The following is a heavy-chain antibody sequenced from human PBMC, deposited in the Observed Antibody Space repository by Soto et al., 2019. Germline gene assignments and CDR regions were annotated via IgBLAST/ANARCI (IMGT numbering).Heavy chain of an antibody. CDR3: ARGGSSSSGDYYYYGMDV. Sequence: RGESLKISCKGSGYSFTSYWISWVRQMPGKGLEWMGRIDPSDSYTNYSPSFQGHVTISADKSISTAYLQWSSLKASDTAMYYCARGGSSSSGDYYYYGMDVWGQGTTVTVSS. J-gene: IGHJ6*02. CDR1: GYSFTSYW. CDR2: IDPSDSYT. V-gene: IGHV5-10-1*01. D-gene: IGHD6-6*01.